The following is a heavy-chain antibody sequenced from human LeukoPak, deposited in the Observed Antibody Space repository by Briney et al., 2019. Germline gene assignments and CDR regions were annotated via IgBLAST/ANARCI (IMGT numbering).Heavy chain of an antibody. J-gene: IGHJ4*02. V-gene: IGHV4-39*07. CDR1: GGSISSSSYY. D-gene: IGHD3-3*01. CDR2: IYYSGST. Sequence: ASETLSLTCTVSGGSISSSSYYWGWIRQPPGKGLEWIGSIYYSGSTYYNPSLKSRVTISVDTSKNQFSLKLSSVTAADTAVYYCARGHDFWSYYFDYWGQGTLVTVSS. CDR3: ARGHDFWSYYFDY.